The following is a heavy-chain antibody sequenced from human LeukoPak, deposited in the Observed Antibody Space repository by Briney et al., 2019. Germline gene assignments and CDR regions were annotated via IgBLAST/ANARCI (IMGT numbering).Heavy chain of an antibody. V-gene: IGHV5-51*01. CDR1: GYSFTTYW. J-gene: IGHJ4*02. CDR2: IYPGDSNT. Sequence: GESLKISCKGSGYSFTTYWIGWVRQMPGKGLEWLGIIYPGDSNTRYSPSFQGQVTISADKSISTAYLQWSSLKASDTAMYYCARCAVGRYSDLVDYWGQGTLVTVSS. D-gene: IGHD5-12*01. CDR3: ARCAVGRYSDLVDY.